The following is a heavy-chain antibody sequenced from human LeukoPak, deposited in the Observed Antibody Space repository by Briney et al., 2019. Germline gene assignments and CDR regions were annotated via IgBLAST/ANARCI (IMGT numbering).Heavy chain of an antibody. CDR3: ARLDYYGSGSYYNDYYYYMDV. J-gene: IGHJ6*03. Sequence: GGSLRLSCAASGFTFDDYGMSWVRQAPGKGLEWVSGINWNGGSTGYADSVKGRFTISRDNAKNSLYLQMNSLRAEDTALYYCARLDYYGSGSYYNDYYYYMDVWGKGTTVTFSS. CDR2: INWNGGST. CDR1: GFTFDDYG. V-gene: IGHV3-20*04. D-gene: IGHD3-10*01.